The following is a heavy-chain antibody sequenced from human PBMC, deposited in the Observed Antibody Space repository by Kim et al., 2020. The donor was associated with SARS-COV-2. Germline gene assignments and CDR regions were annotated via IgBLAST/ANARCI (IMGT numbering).Heavy chain of an antibody. V-gene: IGHV1-18*01. D-gene: IGHD3-16*01. Sequence: TNYAQKLQGRVNMTTDTSTSTAYMELRSLRSDGTAVYYCARGGSGVAFDIWGQGTMVTVSS. CDR2: T. CDR3: ARGGSGVAFDI. J-gene: IGHJ3*02.